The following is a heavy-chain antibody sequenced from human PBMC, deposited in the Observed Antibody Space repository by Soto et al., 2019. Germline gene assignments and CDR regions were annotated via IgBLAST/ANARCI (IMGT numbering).Heavy chain of an antibody. CDR3: ARVYGSGSYYYYYGMDV. CDR1: GGSISSSSYY. D-gene: IGHD3-10*01. CDR2: IYYSGNT. V-gene: IGHV4-39*01. J-gene: IGHJ6*02. Sequence: SETLSLTCTVSGGSISSSSYYWGWIRQPPGKGLEWIGSIYYSGNTYHNPSLKSRVTISVDTSKNQFSLKLSSVTAADTAVYYCARVYGSGSYYYYYGMDVWGQGTTVTVSS.